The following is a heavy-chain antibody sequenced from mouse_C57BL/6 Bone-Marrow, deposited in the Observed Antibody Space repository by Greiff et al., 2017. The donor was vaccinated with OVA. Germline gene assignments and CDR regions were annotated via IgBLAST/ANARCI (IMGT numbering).Heavy chain of an antibody. D-gene: IGHD2-2*01. CDR1: GYSITSGYY. V-gene: IGHV3-6*01. CDR3: ARHYGYDEAMDY. J-gene: IGHJ4*01. Sequence: EVKLQESGPGLVKPSQSLSLTCSVTGYSITSGYYWNWIRQFPGNKLEWMGYISYDGSNNYNPSLKNRISITRDTSKNQFFLKLNSVTTEDTATYYCARHYGYDEAMDYWGQGTSVTVSS. CDR2: ISYDGSN.